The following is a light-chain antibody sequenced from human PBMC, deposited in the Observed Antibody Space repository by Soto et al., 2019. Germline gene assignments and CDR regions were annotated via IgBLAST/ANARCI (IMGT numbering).Light chain of an antibody. CDR3: HQYKTSSWT. CDR2: SAS. Sequence: EIVLTQSPGTLSLSPGERATLSCRASPSLNTIFLAWYQQKPGQAPRLLIYSASNRATGIPDRFSGGRSGIDFSLTISRLEPEDFAEYYCHQYKTSSWTFGQGNKVEIK. J-gene: IGKJ1*01. V-gene: IGKV3-20*01. CDR1: PSLNTIF.